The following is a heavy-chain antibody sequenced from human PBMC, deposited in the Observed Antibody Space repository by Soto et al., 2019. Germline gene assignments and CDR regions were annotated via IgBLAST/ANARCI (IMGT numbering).Heavy chain of an antibody. CDR1: GGSITSGDYY. CDR2: IYYSGST. Sequence: QVQLQESGPGLVKPSQTLSLTCTVSGGSITSGDYYWSWIRQHPGKGLEWIGYIYYSGSTYYNPSLKSRITISVDTSKNQFSLGLSSVTAADTAVYYCARVGTMVRSNWFDPWGQGTLVTVSS. J-gene: IGHJ5*02. D-gene: IGHD3-10*01. V-gene: IGHV4-30-4*01. CDR3: ARVGTMVRSNWFDP.